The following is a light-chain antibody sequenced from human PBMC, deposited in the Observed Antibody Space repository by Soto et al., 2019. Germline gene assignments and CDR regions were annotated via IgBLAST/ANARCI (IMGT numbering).Light chain of an antibody. J-gene: IGKJ1*01. V-gene: IGKV3-20*01. CDR3: QQYGTFRT. CDR2: GAS. Sequence: ELVLTQSPGTLSLSPGERATLSCRASQSVSNYLAWYQQKPGQAPRLLIYGASSRATGIPDRFSGSGSGTDFTLTISRLEPEDFAVYYCQQYGTFRTCGQGTKVEIK. CDR1: QSVSNY.